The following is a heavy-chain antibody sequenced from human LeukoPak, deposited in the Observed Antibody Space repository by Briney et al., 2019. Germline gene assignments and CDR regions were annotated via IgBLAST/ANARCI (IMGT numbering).Heavy chain of an antibody. CDR2: ISSSSSYI. Sequence: GGSLRLSCAASGFTFSSYSMNWVRQAPGKGLEWVSSISSSSSYIYYADSVKGRFTISRDNAKSSLYLQMNSLRAEDTAVYYCARELTYAVTADMDVWGKGTTVTVSS. CDR3: ARELTYAVTADMDV. D-gene: IGHD4-23*01. V-gene: IGHV3-21*01. J-gene: IGHJ6*03. CDR1: GFTFSSYS.